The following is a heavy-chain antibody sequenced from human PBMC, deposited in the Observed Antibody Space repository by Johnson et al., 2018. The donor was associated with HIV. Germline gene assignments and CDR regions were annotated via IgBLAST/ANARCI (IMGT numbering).Heavy chain of an antibody. D-gene: IGHD3-22*01. Sequence: VQVVESGGALVQPGGSLRLSCAASGFTFDNYDMHWVRPAPGKGLEWVSSIGTIGDKYYPDSVKGRFTFYLANAKYSLYLKMDSLRAGDTAVYYCARGSYDSYYYDTDKAFDFWGQGTMVTVSS. CDR2: IGTIGDK. V-gene: IGHV3-13*01. CDR1: GFTFDNYD. J-gene: IGHJ3*01. CDR3: ARGSYDSYYYDTDKAFDF.